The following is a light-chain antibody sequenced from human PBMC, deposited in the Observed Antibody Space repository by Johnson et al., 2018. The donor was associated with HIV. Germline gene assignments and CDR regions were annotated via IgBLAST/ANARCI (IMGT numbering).Light chain of an antibody. V-gene: IGLV1-51*01. CDR3: ATWDTSLSAGGV. CDR1: GSNIGNNY. J-gene: IGLJ1*01. Sequence: QSVLTQPPSVSAAPGQKVTISCSGSGSNIGNNYVSWYQQLPGTAPKLVIYDNDKRPSGIPDRFSGSKSGTSATLGIAGLQTGDEADYYCATWDTSLSAGGVFGTGTKVTVL. CDR2: DND.